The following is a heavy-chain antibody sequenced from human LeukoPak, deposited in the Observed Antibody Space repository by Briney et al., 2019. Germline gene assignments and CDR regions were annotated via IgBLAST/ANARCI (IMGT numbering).Heavy chain of an antibody. CDR2: VWYDGSNQ. J-gene: IGHJ4*02. V-gene: IGHV3-33*01. Sequence: GSLRLSCTASGFSFSSFGMHWVRQAPGKGLEWVAIVWYDGSNQYYGDSVKGRFTISRDNPKNTVYLQTSSLTPEDTAVYYCARGGMAAAAIDYWGQGALVTVSS. CDR1: GFSFSSFG. CDR3: ARGGMAAAAIDY. D-gene: IGHD6-13*01.